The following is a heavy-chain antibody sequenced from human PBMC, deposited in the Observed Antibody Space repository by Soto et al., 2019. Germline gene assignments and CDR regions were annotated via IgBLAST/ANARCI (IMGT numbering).Heavy chain of an antibody. CDR1: GYTFSTYG. V-gene: IGHV1-18*01. J-gene: IGHJ4*02. D-gene: IGHD6-19*01. CDR3: ARDGSGWSGTQYFDY. Sequence: QVQLVQSGAEVKKPGASVKVSCKTSGYTFSTYGISWVRQAPGQGLEWMGWISTYNGNRNYAQNFKGRVTMTTDTSTTTAYMELRSLRSDDTAVYYCARDGSGWSGTQYFDYWGQGTLVTVSS. CDR2: ISTYNGNR.